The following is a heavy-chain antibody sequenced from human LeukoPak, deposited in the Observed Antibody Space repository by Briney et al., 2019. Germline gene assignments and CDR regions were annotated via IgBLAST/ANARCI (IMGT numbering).Heavy chain of an antibody. Sequence: GGSLRLSCVASGFTFSSYGMSWVRQAPGKGLEWVSAISGSGGSTYYADSVKGRFTISRDNSKNTLYLQMNSLRAEDTAVYYCAKVTGVRGAFDYWGQGTLVTVSS. CDR3: AKVTGVRGAFDY. V-gene: IGHV3-23*01. CDR2: ISGSGGST. D-gene: IGHD3-10*01. J-gene: IGHJ4*02. CDR1: GFTFSSYG.